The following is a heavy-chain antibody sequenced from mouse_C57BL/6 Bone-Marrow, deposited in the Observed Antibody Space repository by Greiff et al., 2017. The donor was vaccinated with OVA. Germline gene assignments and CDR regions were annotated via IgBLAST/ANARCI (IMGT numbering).Heavy chain of an antibody. J-gene: IGHJ4*01. CDR1: GFSFTSYG. D-gene: IGHD6-1*01. Sequence: VHLVESGPGLVQPSQSLSITCTVSGFSFTSYGVHWVRQSPGKGLEWLGVIWSGGSTDDNAAFISRLSISKDNSKCQVFFKMNSPQADDIAIYYCAACYAMDYWGQGTSVTVSS. CDR2: IWSGGST. V-gene: IGHV2-2*01. CDR3: AACYAMDY.